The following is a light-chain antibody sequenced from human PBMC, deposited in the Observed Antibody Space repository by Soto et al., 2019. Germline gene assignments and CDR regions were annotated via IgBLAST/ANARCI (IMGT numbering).Light chain of an antibody. CDR1: SNDVGNYNR. Sequence: QSALTQPPSVSGSPGPSVTISCTGNSNDVGNYNRVSWYQQPPGTAPKLMIFEVNKRPSGVSNRFSGSKSGNTASLTISGLKVEDEADYYCCSSGGSPTYVFGTGTKVTVL. CDR2: EVN. J-gene: IGLJ1*01. CDR3: CSSGGSPTYV. V-gene: IGLV2-23*02.